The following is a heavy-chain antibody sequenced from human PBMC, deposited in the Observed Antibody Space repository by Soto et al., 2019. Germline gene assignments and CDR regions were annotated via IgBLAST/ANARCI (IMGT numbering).Heavy chain of an antibody. D-gene: IGHD6-13*01. CDR3: ARAGYTSTWYQGSFDI. J-gene: IGHJ3*02. CDR2: IYDSGST. CDR1: GDSINRGTYY. Sequence: SETLSLTCTVSGDSINRGTYYWSWIRQHPGKGLEWIGYIYDSGSTYYNPSLKSRLTISVDTSQNQFSLQLTSVTAADTTVYYCARAGYTSTWYQGSFDIWGQGTMVTVSS. V-gene: IGHV4-31*03.